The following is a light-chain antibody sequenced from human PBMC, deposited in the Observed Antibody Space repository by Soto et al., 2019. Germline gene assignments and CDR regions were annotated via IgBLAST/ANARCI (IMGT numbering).Light chain of an antibody. CDR3: YSYRGYYTRV. CDR1: SSDVGGYNF. J-gene: IGLJ1*01. V-gene: IGLV2-14*01. CDR2: EVS. Sequence: QSALTQPASVSGSPGQSITISCTGTSSDVGGYNFVSWYQQHPGRAPKLLIYEVSRRPSGVSNRFSGSKSGDTASLTISGLQAEDEADYYCYSYRGYYTRVFGTGTKV.